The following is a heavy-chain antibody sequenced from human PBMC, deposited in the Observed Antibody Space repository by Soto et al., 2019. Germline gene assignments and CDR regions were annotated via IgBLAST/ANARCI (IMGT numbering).Heavy chain of an antibody. CDR2: IYYSGST. D-gene: IGHD3-10*01. V-gene: IGHV4-59*08. Sequence: SETLSLTCTVSGGSISSYYWSWIRQPPGKGLEWIGYIYYSGSTNYNPSLKSRVTISVDTSKNQFSLKLSSVTAADTAVYYCARQDDGSGSYYRGPDYYYYGMDVWGQGTTVTVSS. CDR3: ARQDDGSGSYYRGPDYYYYGMDV. CDR1: GGSISSYY. J-gene: IGHJ6*02.